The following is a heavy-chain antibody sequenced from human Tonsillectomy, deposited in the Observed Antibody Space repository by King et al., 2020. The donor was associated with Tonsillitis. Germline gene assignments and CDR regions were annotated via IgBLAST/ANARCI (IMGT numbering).Heavy chain of an antibody. Sequence: VQLQESGPGLVKHSETLSLTCTVSGGSITSYYWSWIRQPPGPGLGWIGVFHYSGSTNSNPPPRSRVTMSVDTSTNHFSLRLPSVTAADTAVYYCARPYSSSFWYFDLWGRGTLVTVSS. CDR1: GGSITSYY. CDR3: ARPYSSSFWYFDL. J-gene: IGHJ2*01. D-gene: IGHD6-6*01. CDR2: FHYSGST. V-gene: IGHV4-59*08.